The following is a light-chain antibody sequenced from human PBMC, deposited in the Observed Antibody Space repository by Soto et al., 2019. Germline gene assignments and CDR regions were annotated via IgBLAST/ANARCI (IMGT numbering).Light chain of an antibody. V-gene: IGLV2-14*01. Sequence: THAASGSRVDRHAITISCTETSSDVGGYNFVSWYQQHPGKAPKLMIYDVRNRPSGVSNRFSGSKSVNTASLTISGLQAEDEADYYCSSYTSISTYVFGTGTKVTVL. CDR3: SSYTSISTYV. J-gene: IGLJ1*01. CDR1: SSDVGGYNF. CDR2: DVR.